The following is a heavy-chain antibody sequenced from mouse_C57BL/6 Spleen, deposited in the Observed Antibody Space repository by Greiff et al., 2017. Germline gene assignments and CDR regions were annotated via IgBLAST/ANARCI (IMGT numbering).Heavy chain of an antibody. J-gene: IGHJ1*03. CDR1: GYTFTDYY. D-gene: IGHD2-1*01. Sequence: EVKLQQSGPELVKPGASVKISCKASGYTFTDYYMNWVKQSHGKSLEWIGDINPNNGGTSYNQKFKGKATLTVDKSSSTAYMELRSLTSEDSAVYYGARKAYGNYVGRYFDVWGTGTTVTVSS. CDR2: INPNNGGT. V-gene: IGHV1-26*01. CDR3: ARKAYGNYVGRYFDV.